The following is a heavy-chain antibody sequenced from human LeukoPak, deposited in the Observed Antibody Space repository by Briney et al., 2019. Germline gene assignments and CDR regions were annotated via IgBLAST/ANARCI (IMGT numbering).Heavy chain of an antibody. D-gene: IGHD2-2*01. CDR1: GYTFTSYD. CDR3: ARLFTPRYCSTTSCYWKGWFDP. J-gene: IGHJ5*02. CDR2: MNPNSGNT. Sequence: ASVKVSCKASGYTFTSYDINWVRQATGQGLEWMGWMNPNSGNTGYAQKFQGRVTITADEFTSTAYTELSSLRSEDTAVYYCARLFTPRYCSTTSCYWKGWFDPWGQGTLVTVSS. V-gene: IGHV1-8*03.